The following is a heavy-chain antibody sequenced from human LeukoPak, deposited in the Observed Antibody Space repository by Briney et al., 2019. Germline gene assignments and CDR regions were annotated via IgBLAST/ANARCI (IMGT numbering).Heavy chain of an antibody. V-gene: IGHV3-23*01. CDR3: AAATIFGVVLYY. CDR2: ISGSGGST. J-gene: IGHJ4*02. CDR1: GFTFSSYG. D-gene: IGHD3-3*01. Sequence: GGSLRLSCAASGFTFSSYGMSWVRQAPGKGLEWVSAISGSGGSTYYADSVKGRFTISRDNSKNTLYLQMNSLRTEDTAVYYCAAATIFGVVLYYWGQGTLVTVPS.